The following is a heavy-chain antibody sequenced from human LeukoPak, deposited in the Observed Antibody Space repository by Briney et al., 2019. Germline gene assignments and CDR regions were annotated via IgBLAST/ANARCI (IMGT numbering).Heavy chain of an antibody. CDR3: AKSRVNTYGFREFDY. D-gene: IGHD5-18*01. CDR2: ISYDGRNK. Sequence: GGSLRLSCAASGFTFSSYGMQWVRQAPGKGLDWMAVISYDGRNKYYADSVKGRFTISRDNSKNTLYLQMNSLRAEDTAVYYCAKSRVNTYGFREFDYWGQGTLVTVSS. V-gene: IGHV3-30*18. CDR1: GFTFSSYG. J-gene: IGHJ4*02.